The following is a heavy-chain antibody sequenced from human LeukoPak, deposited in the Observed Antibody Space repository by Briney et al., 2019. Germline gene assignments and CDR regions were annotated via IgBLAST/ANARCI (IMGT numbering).Heavy chain of an antibody. D-gene: IGHD3/OR15-3a*01. V-gene: IGHV3-73*01. CDR3: ASGPGRVEV. Sequence: GGSLRLSCAASGFIFSGSAMHWVRQASGKGLEWVGRIRSKPNTDATAYAASVKGRFTISRDDSKNTAYLQMNSLKTEDTAVYYCASGPGRVEVWGKGTTVTVSS. CDR2: IRSKPNTDAT. J-gene: IGHJ6*04. CDR1: GFIFSGSA.